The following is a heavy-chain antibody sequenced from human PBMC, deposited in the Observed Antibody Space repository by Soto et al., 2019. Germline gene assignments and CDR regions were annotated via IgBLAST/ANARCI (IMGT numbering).Heavy chain of an antibody. CDR3: ARGHRIRLGELIGGYYFDY. V-gene: IGHV4-4*02. D-gene: IGHD3-16*01. CDR2: IYHRGST. J-gene: IGHJ4*02. CDR1: GGSVSSINW. Sequence: QVQPQESGPGLVKLSGTLSLTCAVSGGSVSSINWWGWVRQPPGKGLEGIGEIYHRGSTNYNPSLKSRVTISVDKSKNQFSLKLSSVTAADTAVYYCARGHRIRLGELIGGYYFDYWGQGTLVTVSS.